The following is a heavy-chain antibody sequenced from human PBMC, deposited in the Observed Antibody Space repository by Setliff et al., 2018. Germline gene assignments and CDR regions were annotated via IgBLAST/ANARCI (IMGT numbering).Heavy chain of an antibody. CDR2: INLHGGGI. CDR1: GFTFTDHY. V-gene: IGHV1-2*02. Sequence: GASVKVSCKASGFTFTDHYMHWVRQAPGQGLEWMGWINLHGGGINYAQNFQGRVTMTMDTSISTAYMELSGLRSDDTALYYCARGRIGSTWTGDYWGQGALVTVSS. CDR3: ARGRIGSTWTGDY. J-gene: IGHJ4*02. D-gene: IGHD2-2*01.